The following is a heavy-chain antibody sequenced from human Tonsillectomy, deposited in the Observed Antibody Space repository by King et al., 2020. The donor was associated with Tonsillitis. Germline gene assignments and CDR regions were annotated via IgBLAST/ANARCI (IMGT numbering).Heavy chain of an antibody. CDR3: ARAYCDGDCYSNWFDH. Sequence: VQLVQSGAEVKKPGASVKVSCKASGYTFTGYFMHLLRQAPGQGLEWMGCINPNSGATNYAQKFQGRVTMTRDTSVSTAYMELSRLTSDDTAVYYCARAYCDGDCYSNWFDHWGQGTLVTVSS. CDR1: GYTFTGYF. J-gene: IGHJ5*02. V-gene: IGHV1-2*02. D-gene: IGHD2-21*01. CDR2: INPNSGAT.